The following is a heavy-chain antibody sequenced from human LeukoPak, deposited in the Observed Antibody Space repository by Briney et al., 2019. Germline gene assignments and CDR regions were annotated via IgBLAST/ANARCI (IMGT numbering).Heavy chain of an antibody. D-gene: IGHD6-19*01. CDR2: INPNSGGT. Sequence: GASVKVSCKASGYTFTGYYMHWVRQAPGQGLEWMGWINPNSGGTNYAQKFQGRVTMTRDTSISTACMELSRLRSDDTAVYYCARGLHSSGFYMDVWGKGTTVTVSS. V-gene: IGHV1-2*02. J-gene: IGHJ6*03. CDR3: ARGLHSSGFYMDV. CDR1: GYTFTGYY.